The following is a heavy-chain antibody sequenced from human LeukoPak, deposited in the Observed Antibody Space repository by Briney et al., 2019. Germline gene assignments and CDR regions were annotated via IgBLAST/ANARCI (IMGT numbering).Heavy chain of an antibody. Sequence: SVKVSCKASGGTFSSYAISWVRQAPGQGLEWMGRIIPIFGIANYAQKFQGRVTITADKSTSTAYMELSSLRSEDTAVYYCASPSRGYCSGGSCSHAFDIWGQGTMVTVSS. V-gene: IGHV1-69*04. CDR2: IIPIFGIA. CDR1: GGTFSSYA. J-gene: IGHJ3*02. D-gene: IGHD2-15*01. CDR3: ASPSRGYCSGGSCSHAFDI.